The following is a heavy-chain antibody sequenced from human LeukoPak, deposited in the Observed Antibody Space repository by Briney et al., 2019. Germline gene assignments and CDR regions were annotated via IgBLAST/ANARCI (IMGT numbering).Heavy chain of an antibody. J-gene: IGHJ5*02. CDR1: GFTFSSSG. D-gene: IGHD2-15*01. CDR3: ARAGGYCSGGSCYRGYSWFDP. Sequence: GGSLRLSCAASGFTFSSSGMHWVRQAPGKGLEWVAVILYNGSSKYYADSVKGRFTISRDNSKNTLYLQMNSLRVEDTAVYYCARAGGYCSGGSCYRGYSWFDPWGQGTLVTVSS. V-gene: IGHV3-33*01. CDR2: ILYNGSSK.